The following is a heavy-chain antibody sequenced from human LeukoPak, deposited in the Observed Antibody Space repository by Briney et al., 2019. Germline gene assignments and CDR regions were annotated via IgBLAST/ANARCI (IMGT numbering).Heavy chain of an antibody. CDR1: GFTFSDYY. J-gene: IGHJ4*02. Sequence: GGSLRLSCAASGFTFSDYYMSWIRQAPGKGLEWVSAISGSGGSTYYADSVKGRFTISRDNSKNTLYLQMNSLRAEDTAVYYCAKREGYCSGGSCYCDYWGQGTLVTVSS. CDR3: AKREGYCSGGSCYCDY. CDR2: ISGSGGST. D-gene: IGHD2-15*01. V-gene: IGHV3-23*01.